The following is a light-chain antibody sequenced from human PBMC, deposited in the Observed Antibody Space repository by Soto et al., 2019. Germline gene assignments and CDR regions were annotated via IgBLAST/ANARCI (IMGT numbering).Light chain of an antibody. J-gene: IGKJ4*01. V-gene: IGKV3-11*01. Sequence: EVVLTQSPATLSLSPGERATLSCRASESIGNYLAWYQQKLGQAPKLLIYDASHRAIGIPGRFSGDGSGTDFTLTISRLEPEDLAVYYCQWRSDWPPRLTFGGGTKVEIK. CDR3: QWRSDWPPRLT. CDR1: ESIGNY. CDR2: DAS.